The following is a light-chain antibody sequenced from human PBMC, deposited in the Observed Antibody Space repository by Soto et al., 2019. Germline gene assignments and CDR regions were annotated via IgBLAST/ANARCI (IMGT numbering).Light chain of an antibody. J-gene: IGLJ2*01. CDR3: SSYSNSSPFAA. CDR2: DVN. CDR1: SGDIGSYDY. Sequence: QSALTQPASVSGSPGQSITISCTGSSGDIGSYDYVSWYQHRPGRAPTLIIYDVNDRPSGVSNRFYGSKSGDTASLTISGLQAEDEADYYCSSYSNSSPFAAFGGGTKVTVL. V-gene: IGLV2-14*03.